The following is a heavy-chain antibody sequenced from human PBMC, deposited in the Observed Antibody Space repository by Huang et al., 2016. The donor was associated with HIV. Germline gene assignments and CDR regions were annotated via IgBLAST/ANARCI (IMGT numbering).Heavy chain of an antibody. J-gene: IGHJ3*01. Sequence: QVQLVQSGGEVKQPGASVRVSCKASGYDFGSYGMSWVRQAPGKGLEWLGWIGSDSRDTRTAQKFQGRVTMTTDRSATTTYMELRSRRYDDTAVYYCARDTYYTDIWKRNDASFLWGQGTMITVYS. CDR3: ARDTYYTDIWKRNDASFL. CDR1: GYDFGSYG. V-gene: IGHV1-18*01. CDR2: IGSDSRDT. D-gene: IGHD3-22*01.